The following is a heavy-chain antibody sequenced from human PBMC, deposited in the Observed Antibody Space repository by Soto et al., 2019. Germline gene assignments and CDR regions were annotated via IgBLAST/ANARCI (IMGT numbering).Heavy chain of an antibody. J-gene: IGHJ4*02. CDR1: GGSISCSIYY. V-gene: IGHV4-39*01. Sequence: KTSETLSLTCTASGGSISCSIYYWGWIRQPPGKGLEWIGNIFYSGTTYYNPSLKSRVTISVDTSKNQFSLKLRSVTAADTAVYYCESSESYDQSDYWGQGTLVTVSS. CDR3: ESSESYDQSDY. D-gene: IGHD3-10*01. CDR2: IFYSGTT.